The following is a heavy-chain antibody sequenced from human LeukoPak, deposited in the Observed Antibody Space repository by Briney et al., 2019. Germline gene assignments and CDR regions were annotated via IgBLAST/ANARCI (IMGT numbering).Heavy chain of an antibody. CDR2: IYYSGST. CDR1: GGSISSYY. Sequence: KPSETLSLTCTVSGGSISSYYWSWIRQPPGKGLEWIGYIYYSGSTNYNPSLKSRVTISVDTSKNQFSLKLNSVTAADTAVYYCARRNGDYAPPDVWGQGTTVTVSS. J-gene: IGHJ6*02. V-gene: IGHV4-59*08. D-gene: IGHD4-17*01. CDR3: ARRNGDYAPPDV.